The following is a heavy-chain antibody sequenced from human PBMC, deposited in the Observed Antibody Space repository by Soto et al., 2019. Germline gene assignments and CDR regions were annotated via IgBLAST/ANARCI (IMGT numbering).Heavy chain of an antibody. J-gene: IGHJ5*02. CDR1: GGSISSSSYY. V-gene: IGHV4-39*01. D-gene: IGHD3-10*01. CDR3: ARYSPELWFGELSWFDT. CDR2: IYYSGST. Sequence: PSETLSLTCTVAGGSISSSSYYWGWIRQPPGKGLEWIGSIYYSGSTYYNPSLKSRVTISVDTSKNQFSLKLSSVTAADTAVYYCARYSPELWFGELSWFDTWGQGTLVTVS.